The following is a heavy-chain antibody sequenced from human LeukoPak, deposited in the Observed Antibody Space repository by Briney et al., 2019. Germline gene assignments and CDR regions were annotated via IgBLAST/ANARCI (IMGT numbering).Heavy chain of an antibody. CDR1: GFTFSSYA. V-gene: IGHV3-30*04. CDR3: ARVDDLDAFAV. J-gene: IGHJ3*01. Sequence: GRSLRLSCAASGFTFSSYAMHWVRQAPGKGLEWVAVISDDGSNKYYADSVKGRLTISRDNSKNTLYLQMNSLRAEDTAVYYCARVDDLDAFAVWGQGTMVIVFS. D-gene: IGHD2-2*03. CDR2: ISDDGSNK.